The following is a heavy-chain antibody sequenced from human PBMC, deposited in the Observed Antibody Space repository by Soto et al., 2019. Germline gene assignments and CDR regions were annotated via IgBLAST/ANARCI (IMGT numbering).Heavy chain of an antibody. D-gene: IGHD6-13*01. CDR3: ARDFGRQQLVQGWFDP. Sequence: GASVKVSCKASGGTFSSYAISWVRQAPGQGLEWMGGIIPIFGTANYAQKFQGRVTITADKSTSTAYMELSSLRSEDTAVYYCARDFGRQQLVQGWFDPWGQGTLVTVSS. CDR1: GGTFSSYA. CDR2: IIPIFGTA. V-gene: IGHV1-69*06. J-gene: IGHJ5*02.